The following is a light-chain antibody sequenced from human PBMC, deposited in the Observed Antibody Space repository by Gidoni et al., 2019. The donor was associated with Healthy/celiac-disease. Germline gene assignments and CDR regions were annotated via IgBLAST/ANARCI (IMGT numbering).Light chain of an antibody. Sequence: VVMTQSPLSLPVTLGQPASISCRSSQSLVYRDGNTYLNWFQQRPGQSPRRLIYKVSNRDSWVPDKFSGSGSGTDFTLKISRVDAEDVGVYYCMQGTHWPRTFGQGTKVEIK. V-gene: IGKV2-30*01. CDR1: QSLVYRDGNTY. CDR2: KVS. CDR3: MQGTHWPRT. J-gene: IGKJ1*01.